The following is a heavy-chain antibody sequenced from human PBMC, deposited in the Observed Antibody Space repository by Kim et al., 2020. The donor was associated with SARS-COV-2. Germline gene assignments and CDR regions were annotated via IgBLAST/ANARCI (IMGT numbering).Heavy chain of an antibody. J-gene: IGHJ4*02. Sequence: AYAAWVKGRFTISRDDSKNTAYLQLNSLKTEDTAVYYCARLKVGAASLGDYWGQGTLVTVSS. V-gene: IGHV3-73*01. CDR3: ARLKVGAASLGDY. D-gene: IGHD1-26*01.